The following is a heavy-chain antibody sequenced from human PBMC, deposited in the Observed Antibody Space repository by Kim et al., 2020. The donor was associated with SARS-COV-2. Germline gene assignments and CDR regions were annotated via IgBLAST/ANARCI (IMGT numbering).Heavy chain of an antibody. Sequence: SETLSLTCAVYGGSFSGYYWSWIRQPPGKGLEWIGEINHSGSTNYNPSLKSRVTISVDTSKNQFSLKLSSVTAADTAVYYCARGGPPTTVVTPEVPYYFDYWGQGTLVTVSS. J-gene: IGHJ4*02. CDR3: ARGGPPTTVVTPEVPYYFDY. CDR1: GGSFSGYY. D-gene: IGHD4-17*01. CDR2: INHSGST. V-gene: IGHV4-34*01.